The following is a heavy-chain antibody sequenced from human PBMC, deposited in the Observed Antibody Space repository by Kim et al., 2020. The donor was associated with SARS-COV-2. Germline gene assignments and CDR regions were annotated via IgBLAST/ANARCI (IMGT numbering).Heavy chain of an antibody. D-gene: IGHD3-22*01. Sequence: GESLKISCKGSGYSFTSYWIGWVRQMPGKGLEWMGIIYPGDSDTRYSPSFQGQVTISADKSISTAYLQWSSLKASDTAMYYCARPNYYDSSGYYRSAFDIWGQGTMVTVSS. V-gene: IGHV5-51*01. CDR3: ARPNYYDSSGYYRSAFDI. J-gene: IGHJ3*02. CDR2: IYPGDSDT. CDR1: GYSFTSYW.